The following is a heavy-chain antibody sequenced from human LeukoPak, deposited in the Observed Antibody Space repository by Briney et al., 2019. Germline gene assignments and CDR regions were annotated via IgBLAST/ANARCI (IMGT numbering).Heavy chain of an antibody. CDR2: ISAYNGNT. D-gene: IGHD3-22*01. V-gene: IGHV1-18*01. CDR3: ARLSPSTYYYDSSYAFDI. CDR1: GYTFTSYG. Sequence: ASVKVSCKASGYTFTSYGISWVRQAPGQGLEWMGWISAYNGNTNYAQKLQGRVTMTTDTSTSTAYMELRSLSSDDTAVYYCARLSPSTYYYDSSYAFDIWGQGTMVTVSS. J-gene: IGHJ3*02.